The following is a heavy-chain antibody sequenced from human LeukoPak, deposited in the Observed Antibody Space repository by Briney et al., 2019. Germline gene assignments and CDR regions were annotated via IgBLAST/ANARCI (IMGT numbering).Heavy chain of an antibody. V-gene: IGHV4-30-2*01. CDR2: IYHSGST. Sequence: MSSETLSLTCTVSGGSISSGGYYWRWIRQPPGKGLEWIGYIYHSGSTYYNPSLKSRVTISVDRSKNQFSLKLSSVTAADTAVYYCARVAIFGVALGGYYFDYWGQGTLVTVSS. CDR3: ARVAIFGVALGGYYFDY. D-gene: IGHD3-3*01. CDR1: GGSISSGGYY. J-gene: IGHJ4*02.